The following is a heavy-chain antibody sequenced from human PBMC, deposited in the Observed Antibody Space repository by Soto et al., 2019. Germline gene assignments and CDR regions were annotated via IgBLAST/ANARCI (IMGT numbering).Heavy chain of an antibody. CDR1: GFTFSAYS. J-gene: IGHJ5*02. D-gene: IGHD2-8*01. Sequence: GGSLRLSCAASGFTFSAYSMNWARQAPGKGLEWVSYITAGSNTIFYADSVKGRFTISRDNAKNSLYLQMNSLRDDDTAVYYCARDNGMAGSFGPCGTGSMVTVYS. V-gene: IGHV3-48*02. CDR2: ITAGSNTI. CDR3: ARDNGMAGSFGP.